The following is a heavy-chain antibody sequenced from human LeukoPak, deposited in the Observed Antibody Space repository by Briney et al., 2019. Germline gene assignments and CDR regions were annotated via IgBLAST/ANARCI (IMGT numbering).Heavy chain of an antibody. CDR3: AKATFASSWNLYFDY. CDR2: ISSSGGST. D-gene: IGHD6-13*01. V-gene: IGHV3-23*01. Sequence: GGSLRLSCAASGFSFSSYAMSWVRQAPGKGLEWASTISSSGGSTYYADSVKGRFTISRDISKSTLYLQMNSLRAEDTAVYYCAKATFASSWNLYFDYWGQGTLVTVSS. J-gene: IGHJ4*02. CDR1: GFSFSSYA.